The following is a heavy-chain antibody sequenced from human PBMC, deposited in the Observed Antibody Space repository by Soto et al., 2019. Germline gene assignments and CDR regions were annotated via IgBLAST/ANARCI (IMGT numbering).Heavy chain of an antibody. J-gene: IGHJ4*02. V-gene: IGHV1-69*13. CDR1: GGTFSSYA. D-gene: IGHD5-18*01. CDR2: IVPIFGTA. CDR3: ARDVGYNYGFGFDY. Sequence: SVKVSCKASGGTFSSYAISWVRQAPGQGLEWMGGIVPIFGTANYARKFQGRVTITADESTSTAYMELSSLRSEDTAVYYCARDVGYNYGFGFDYWGRGTLVTDSS.